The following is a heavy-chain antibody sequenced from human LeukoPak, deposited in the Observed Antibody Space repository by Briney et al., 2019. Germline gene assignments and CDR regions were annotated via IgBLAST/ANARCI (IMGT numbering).Heavy chain of an antibody. V-gene: IGHV3-23*01. CDR2: ISGSGGST. CDR3: AKERGYSYGTFDY. CDR1: GFTFSSYA. Sequence: HPGGSLRLSCAASGFTFSSYAMSWVRQAPGKGLEWVSAISGSGGSTYYADSVKGRSTISRDNSKNTLYLQMNSLRAEDTAVYYCAKERGYSYGTFDYWGQGTLVTVSS. D-gene: IGHD5-18*01. J-gene: IGHJ4*02.